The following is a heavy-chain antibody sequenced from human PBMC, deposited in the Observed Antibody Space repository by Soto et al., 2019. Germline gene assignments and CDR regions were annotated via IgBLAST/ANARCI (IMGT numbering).Heavy chain of an antibody. D-gene: IGHD6-19*01. Sequence: SETLSLTCTVSGGSISSGGYYWSWIRQHPGKGLEWIGYIYYSGSTYYNPSLKSRVTISVDTSKNQFSLKLSSVTAADPAVYYCARAPPPILSGRYFHYWGQGTLVTVSS. CDR1: GGSISSGGYY. J-gene: IGHJ4*02. CDR3: ARAPPPILSGRYFHY. V-gene: IGHV4-31*03. CDR2: IYYSGST.